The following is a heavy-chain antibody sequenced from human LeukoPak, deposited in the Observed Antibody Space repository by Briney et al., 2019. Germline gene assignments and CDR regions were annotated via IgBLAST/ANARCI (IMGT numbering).Heavy chain of an antibody. CDR3: ASGRRGYSYAR. Sequence: PSETLSLTCTVSGGSISSGDYYWSWIRQPPGKGLEWIGEINHSGSTNYNPSLKSRVTISVDTSKNQFSLKLSSVTAADTAVYYCASGRRGYSYARWGQGTLVTASS. V-gene: IGHV4-39*07. CDR2: INHSGST. J-gene: IGHJ4*02. CDR1: GGSISSGDYY. D-gene: IGHD5-18*01.